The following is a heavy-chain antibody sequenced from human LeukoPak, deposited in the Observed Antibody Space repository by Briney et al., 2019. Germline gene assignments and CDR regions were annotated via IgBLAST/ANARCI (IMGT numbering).Heavy chain of an antibody. CDR1: GGSISSYY. CDR2: IYTSGST. J-gene: IGHJ4*02. Sequence: SETLSLXCTVSGGSISSYYWSWIRRPAGKGLEWIGRIYTSGSTNYNPSLKSRVTMSVDTSKNQFSLKLSSVTAADTAVYYCARLLRYCSGGSCYPTVFDYWGQGTLVTVSS. V-gene: IGHV4-4*07. D-gene: IGHD2-15*01. CDR3: ARLLRYCSGGSCYPTVFDY.